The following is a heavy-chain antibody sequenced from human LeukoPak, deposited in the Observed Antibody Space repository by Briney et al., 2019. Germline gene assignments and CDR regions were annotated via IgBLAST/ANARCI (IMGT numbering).Heavy chain of an antibody. J-gene: IGHJ6*03. CDR3: ARDAVFGGYSYGRNYYYYYMDV. CDR1: EFTFTNYG. D-gene: IGHD5-18*01. Sequence: PGGSLRLSCAASEFTFTNYGMHWVRQAPGKGLEWVAVISYDGSNRYYGDSVKGRFTISRDNSKNTLYLQMNSLRAEDTAVYYCARDAVFGGYSYGRNYYYYYMDVWGKGTTVTVSS. CDR2: ISYDGSNR. V-gene: IGHV3-30*03.